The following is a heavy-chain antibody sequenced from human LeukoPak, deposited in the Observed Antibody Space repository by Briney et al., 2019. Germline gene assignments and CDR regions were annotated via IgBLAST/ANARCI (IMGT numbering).Heavy chain of an antibody. J-gene: IGHJ3*02. D-gene: IGHD3-10*01. Sequence: SETLSLTCTVSGGSISSYYWSWIRQPAGKGLEWIGRIYTSGSTNYNPSLQSRVIISVDTSKNQFSLKLSSVTAADTAIYYCARDSESENEAFDIWGQGTRVTVSP. CDR1: GGSISSYY. CDR2: IYTSGST. V-gene: IGHV4-4*07. CDR3: ARDSESENEAFDI.